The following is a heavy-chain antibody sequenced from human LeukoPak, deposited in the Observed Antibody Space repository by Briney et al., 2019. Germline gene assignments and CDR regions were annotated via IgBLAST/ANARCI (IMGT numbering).Heavy chain of an antibody. CDR2: IYPNGST. J-gene: IGHJ6*04. D-gene: IGHD3-3*01. Sequence: SETLSLTCSVSGGPINFYWSWMRQSPGKGLEWIGCIYPNGSTSYNSPLKSRVTISLDTSKKQVSLMLKSVTAADTAVYYCARDVRRALRFNNFYPYFGMDVWGKGTTVIVST. V-gene: IGHV4-59*01. CDR1: GGPINFY. CDR3: ARDVRRALRFNNFYPYFGMDV.